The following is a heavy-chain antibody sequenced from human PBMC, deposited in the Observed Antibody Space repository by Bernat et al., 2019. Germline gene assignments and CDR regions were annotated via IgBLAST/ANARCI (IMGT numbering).Heavy chain of an antibody. V-gene: IGHV3-66*01. D-gene: IGHD6-19*01. Sequence: EVQLVESGGGLVQPGGSLRLSCAASGFTVSSNYMSWVHQAPGKGLEWVSVIYSGGSTYYADSVKGRFTISRDNSKNTLYLQMNSLRAEDTAVYYCASLGPGIAVAGIVYWGQGTLVTVSS. CDR3: ASLGPGIAVAGIVY. CDR1: GFTVSSNY. J-gene: IGHJ4*02. CDR2: IYSGGST.